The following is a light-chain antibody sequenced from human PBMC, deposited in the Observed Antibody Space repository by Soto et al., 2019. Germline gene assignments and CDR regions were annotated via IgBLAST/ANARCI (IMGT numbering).Light chain of an antibody. Sequence: EIVLTQSPATLSSSPGERATLSCRASQTVSNKLAWYQHKPGQAPRLLIYDTSNGATGIPARFSGSGSGTDFTLTISSLEPEDFATYYCQQANSFPITFGQGTRLEI. V-gene: IGKV3-11*01. CDR2: DTS. CDR1: QTVSNK. J-gene: IGKJ5*01. CDR3: QQANSFPIT.